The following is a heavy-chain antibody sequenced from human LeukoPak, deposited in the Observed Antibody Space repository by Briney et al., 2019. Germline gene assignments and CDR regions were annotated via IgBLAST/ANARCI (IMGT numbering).Heavy chain of an antibody. CDR2: XGYGVST. V-gene: IGHV4-39*01. D-gene: IGHD5-12*01. J-gene: IGHJ3*01. Sequence: KPSETLSLTCTVSGDSVXXXXXXWDWIRQPPXXXXXXXXXXGYGVSTYYNPSLRXXITMSVDTSKNHFSLRLSXVTAADTAIYYCARHSRSGYGGYENAFDLWGQGTMVSVSS. CDR1: GDSVXXXXXX. CDR3: ARHSRSGYGGYENAFDL.